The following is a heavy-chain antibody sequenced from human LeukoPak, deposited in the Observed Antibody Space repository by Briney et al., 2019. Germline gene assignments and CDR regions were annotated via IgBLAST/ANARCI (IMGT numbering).Heavy chain of an antibody. D-gene: IGHD6-13*01. CDR3: ARDPVVASPGPFYYHYMDV. V-gene: IGHV3-53*01. CDR1: GFAVSSNY. Sequence: PGGSLRLSCAASGFAVSSNYMSWVRQPPGKGLEWLSLIDSSGNTFYADSVKGRFAISRDYLKNTLFLRMNSLRAEDTALYYCARDPVVASPGPFYYHYMDVWGKGTTVTVSS. J-gene: IGHJ6*03. CDR2: IDSSGNT.